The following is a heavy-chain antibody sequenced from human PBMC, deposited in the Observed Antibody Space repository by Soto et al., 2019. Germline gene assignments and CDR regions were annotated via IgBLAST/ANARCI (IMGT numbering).Heavy chain of an antibody. J-gene: IGHJ6*02. CDR3: ARDEYYDFWSGYYYYYYGMDV. V-gene: IGHV1-2*02. CDR1: GYTFTGYY. CDR2: INPNSGGT. Sequence: GASVKVSCKASGYTFTGYYMHWVRQAPGQGLEWMGWINPNSGGTNYAQKFQGRVTMTRDTSISTAYMELSRLRSDDTAVYYCARDEYYDFWSGYYYYYYGMDVWGQGTTVTVSS. D-gene: IGHD3-3*01.